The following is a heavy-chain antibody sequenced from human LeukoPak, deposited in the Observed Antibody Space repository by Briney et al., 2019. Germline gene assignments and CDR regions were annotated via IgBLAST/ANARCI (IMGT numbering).Heavy chain of an antibody. V-gene: IGHV4-39*06. Sequence: SETLSLTCTVSGGSISSSSYYWGWIRQPPGKGLEWIGSIYYSESTYYNPALKSRVTISVDTSKYQCTLKLSSVTAADTAVYYCARDSVGATYYFDYWGQGTLVTVSS. CDR1: GGSISSSSYY. CDR3: ARDSVGATYYFDY. J-gene: IGHJ4*02. D-gene: IGHD1-26*01. CDR2: IYYSEST.